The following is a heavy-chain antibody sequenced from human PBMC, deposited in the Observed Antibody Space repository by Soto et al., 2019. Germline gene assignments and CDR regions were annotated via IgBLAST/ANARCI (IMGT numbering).Heavy chain of an antibody. CDR1: GFTFSNAW. D-gene: IGHD2-21*02. CDR2: IKSKTDGGTT. V-gene: IGHV3-15*01. CDR3: TTDPGCGGDCYSPAFDI. Sequence: EVQLVESGGGLVKPGGSLRLSCAASGFTFSNAWMSWVRQAPGKGLEWVGRIKSKTDGGTTDYAAPVKGRFTISRDDSKNTLYLQMNSLKTADTAVYYCTTDPGCGGDCYSPAFDIWGQGTMVTVSS. J-gene: IGHJ3*02.